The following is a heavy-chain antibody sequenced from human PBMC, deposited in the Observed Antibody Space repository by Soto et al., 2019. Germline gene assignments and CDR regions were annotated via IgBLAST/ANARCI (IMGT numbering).Heavy chain of an antibody. CDR1: GFTFSTYA. V-gene: IGHV3-23*01. D-gene: IGHD2-2*01. J-gene: IGHJ4*02. CDR3: ARDRHPYSTKYYFDF. Sequence: HPGGSLRLSCAASGFTFSTYAMNWFRQPPGKELEWVSSISGSGAYTYYADSVQGRFTISRDNSKNTLNLQMNSLRAEDTAVYYCARDRHPYSTKYYFDFWGQGTLVTVSS. CDR2: ISGSGAYT.